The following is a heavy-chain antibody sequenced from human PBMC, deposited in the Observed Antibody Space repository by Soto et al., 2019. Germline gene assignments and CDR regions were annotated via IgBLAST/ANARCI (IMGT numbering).Heavy chain of an antibody. CDR3: ARGVLHLGESSLGQFGY. CDR1: GVSVTGGNFF. V-gene: IGHV4-61*01. CDR2: ISNSETT. Sequence: KASETRSLTCTVSGVSVTGGNFFWCWILHPPGKTLEWLGCISNSETTNSNPSLKSRVTLSLDTSRNQFSLKLNSVTAADTAVYFCARGVLHLGESSLGQFGYWGQGTLVGGSS. D-gene: IGHD3-16*01. J-gene: IGHJ4*01.